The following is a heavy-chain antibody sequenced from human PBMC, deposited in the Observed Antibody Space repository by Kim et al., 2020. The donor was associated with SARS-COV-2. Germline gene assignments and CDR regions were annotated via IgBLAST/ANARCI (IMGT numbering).Heavy chain of an antibody. CDR2: ISGSGGST. D-gene: IGHD3-3*02. CDR1: GFTFSSYA. Sequence: GGSLRLSCAASGFTFSSYAMSWVRQAPGKGLEWVSAISGSGGSTYYADSVKGRFTISRDNSKNTLYLQMNSLRAEDTAVYYCAKCGAFLNPSYNWFDPWGQGTLVTVSS. V-gene: IGHV3-23*01. J-gene: IGHJ5*02. CDR3: AKCGAFLNPSYNWFDP.